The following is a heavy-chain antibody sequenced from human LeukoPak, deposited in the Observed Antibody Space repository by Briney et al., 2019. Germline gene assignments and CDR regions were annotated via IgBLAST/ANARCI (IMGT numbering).Heavy chain of an antibody. V-gene: IGHV3-21*01. J-gene: IGHJ3*02. CDR2: ISTSSSYI. D-gene: IGHD3-10*01. CDR3: ARWGDVRATFDI. CDR1: GFTFSSYS. Sequence: PGRSLRLSCAASGFTFSSYSMNWVRQAPGKGLEWVSSISTSSSYIYYADSAKGRFTISRDNAKNSLYLQMNGLRAEDTAMYYCARWGDVRATFDIWGQGTMVTVSS.